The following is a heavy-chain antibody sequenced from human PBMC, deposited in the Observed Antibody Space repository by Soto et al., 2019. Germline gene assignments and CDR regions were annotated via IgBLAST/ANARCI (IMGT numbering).Heavy chain of an antibody. CDR3: ARDRGKDYDFWSGYPYGMDV. CDR2: ISAYNGNT. CDR1: GYTFTSYG. V-gene: IGHV1-18*01. D-gene: IGHD3-3*01. Sequence: QVQLVQSGAEVKKPGASVKVSCKASGYTFTSYGISWVRQAPGQGLEWMGWISAYNGNTNYAQKLQGRVTMTTDKSTSTAYMELRSLRYDDTAVYYCARDRGKDYDFWSGYPYGMDVWCQGTTVTVSS. J-gene: IGHJ6*02.